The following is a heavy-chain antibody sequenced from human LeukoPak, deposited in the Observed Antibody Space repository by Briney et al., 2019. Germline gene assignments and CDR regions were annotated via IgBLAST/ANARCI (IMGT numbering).Heavy chain of an antibody. CDR2: MNPVSGNA. CDR1: GHTFTNFD. J-gene: IGHJ4*02. D-gene: IGHD3-10*01. Sequence: ASVKVSCKASGHTFTNFDINWVRQAPGQGLEWMGWMNPVSGNAGSAQKFQGRVTLTRDTSMSTAYMEVTSLRSDDTAFYYCARAPMGRGALYWGQGTLVTVNS. V-gene: IGHV1-8*01. CDR3: ARAPMGRGALY.